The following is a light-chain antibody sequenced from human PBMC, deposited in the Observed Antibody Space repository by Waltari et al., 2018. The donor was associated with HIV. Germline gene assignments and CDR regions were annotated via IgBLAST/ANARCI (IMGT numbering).Light chain of an antibody. J-gene: IGLJ2*01. CDR1: ALPQQY. CDR2: KDS. CDR3: QSADSSGTYVV. Sequence: SYELTQPPSVSVSPGQTARITCSGDALPQQYAYWYQQKPGQAPGLVIYKDSERPSGIPERFSGSSSGKTVTLTISGVQAEDEADYYCQSADSSGTYVVFGGGTKLTVL. V-gene: IGLV3-25*03.